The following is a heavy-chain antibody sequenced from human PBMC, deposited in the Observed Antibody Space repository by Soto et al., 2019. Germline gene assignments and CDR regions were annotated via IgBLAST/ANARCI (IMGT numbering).Heavy chain of an antibody. CDR1: GFTFTQYA. CDR2: ISGTGGST. V-gene: IGHV3-23*01. D-gene: IGHD5-12*01. CDR3: AKETGGYSTSGYDTDV. J-gene: IGHJ6*03. Sequence: EAQLLESGGGLVHPGGSLRISCAASGFTFTQYAMTWVRQAPGKGLQWVSAISGTGGSTYYADSVQGRFTVSRDNSKNTVYLQMNSLRAEDTALYYCAKETGGYSTSGYDTDVWGKGDHGHRHL.